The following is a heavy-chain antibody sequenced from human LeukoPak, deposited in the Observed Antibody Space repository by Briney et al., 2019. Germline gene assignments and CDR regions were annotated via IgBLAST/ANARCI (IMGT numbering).Heavy chain of an antibody. CDR2: INYDVRT. CDR3: ARLLDYDTSGDPDTFDM. CDR1: GDFITGHY. V-gene: IGHV4-59*11. Sequence: PSETLCLTCTVSGDFITGHYWTWIRQPPGKGLEWIGFINYDVRTKYNPSLPSRVTLSADTTKNHFSLKLTSVTAADTAVYFCARLLDYDTSGDPDTFDMWGQRVLVTVSS. D-gene: IGHD3-22*01. J-gene: IGHJ3*02.